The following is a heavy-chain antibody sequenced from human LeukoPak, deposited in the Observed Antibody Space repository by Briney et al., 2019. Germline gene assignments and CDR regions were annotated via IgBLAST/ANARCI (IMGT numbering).Heavy chain of an antibody. CDR3: ATGYSSGWYFYFQH. V-gene: IGHV3-21*06. D-gene: IGHD6-19*01. Sequence: GGSLRLSCAASRFTFSSYSMNWVRQAPGKGLEWVSSISSSSSYIYYADSVKGRFTISRDNAKNSLSLRMNSLSAEDTAVYYCATGYSSGWYFYFQHWGQGSLVSVSS. CDR1: RFTFSSYS. CDR2: ISSSSSYI. J-gene: IGHJ1*01.